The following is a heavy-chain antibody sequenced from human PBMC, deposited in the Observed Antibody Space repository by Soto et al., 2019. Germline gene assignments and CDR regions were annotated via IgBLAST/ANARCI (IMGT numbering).Heavy chain of an antibody. CDR1: GGSISSSSYY. V-gene: IGHV4-39*01. CDR2: IYYSGST. D-gene: IGHD3-3*01. Sequence: SETLSLTCTVSGGSISSSSYYWGWIRQPPGKGLEWIGSIYYSGSTYYNPSLKSRVTISVDTSKNQFSLKLSSVTAADTAVYYCARKGRPRGTVFGVVIEYYYYYGMDVWGQGTTVTVSS. CDR3: ARKGRPRGTVFGVVIEYYYYYGMDV. J-gene: IGHJ6*02.